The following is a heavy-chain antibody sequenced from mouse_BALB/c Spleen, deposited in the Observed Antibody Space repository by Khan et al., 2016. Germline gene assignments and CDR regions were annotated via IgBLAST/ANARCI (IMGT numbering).Heavy chain of an antibody. D-gene: IGHD3-1*01. J-gene: IGHJ4*01. CDR2: IDPENGDT. CDR1: GFNIKDYY. Sequence: VRLQQPGAELVRSGALVKLSCTSSGFNIKDYYIHWVRQRPEQGLEWIGWIDPENGDTEYAPKFQGTDTMTAHTSSNTASLLISSLTSSDTSVSFCTAGSCHSDALDYLGQRPSVPVSS. V-gene: IGHV14-4*02. CDR3: TAGSCHSDALDY.